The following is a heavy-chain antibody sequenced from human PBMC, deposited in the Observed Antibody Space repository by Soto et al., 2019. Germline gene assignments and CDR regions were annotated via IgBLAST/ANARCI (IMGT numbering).Heavy chain of an antibody. Sequence: SETLSLTCNVSGGPISSYYWSRIRQSPGKGLEWIGQIFYTGNTNYNPSLKSRVTMSVDIPKKQFSLKLRSVTTADTAIYFCARNNVRGVSNSYNWMDPWGQGTLVTVSS. J-gene: IGHJ5*02. CDR1: GGPISSYY. CDR2: IFYTGNT. CDR3: ARNNVRGVSNSYNWMDP. D-gene: IGHD3-10*01. V-gene: IGHV4-59*01.